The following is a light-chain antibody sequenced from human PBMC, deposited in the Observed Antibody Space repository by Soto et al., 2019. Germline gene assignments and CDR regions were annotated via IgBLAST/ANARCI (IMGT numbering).Light chain of an antibody. J-gene: IGLJ1*01. CDR3: LSFPTTSTQG. Sequence: QSALTQPASLSGSPGQSITISCTGTSSDIGAYDYVSWFQQHPGKAPKLMISEVNNRPSGVSNRLSGSKSGNTAYLTISGLQGEDEAEYFCLSFPTTSTQGFGTGTKGTVL. CDR2: EVN. V-gene: IGLV2-14*01. CDR1: SSDIGAYDY.